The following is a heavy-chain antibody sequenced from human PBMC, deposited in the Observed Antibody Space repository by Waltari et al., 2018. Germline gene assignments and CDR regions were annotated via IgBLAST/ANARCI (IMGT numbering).Heavy chain of an antibody. CDR3: ARARAWGPKAFDV. V-gene: IGHV1-2*04. CDR1: GYHLIDYY. CDR2: VNPNSGGT. D-gene: IGHD7-27*01. Sequence: QVQLVQSEAEVRKPGASVKVSCQASGYHLIDYYVHWVRQAPGQGLEWMGWVNPNSGGTMYLRKFEGWVTFSTDTSVNTAYMEVTRLKSDDTATYFCARARAWGPKAFDVWGQGTRLTVSS. J-gene: IGHJ3*01.